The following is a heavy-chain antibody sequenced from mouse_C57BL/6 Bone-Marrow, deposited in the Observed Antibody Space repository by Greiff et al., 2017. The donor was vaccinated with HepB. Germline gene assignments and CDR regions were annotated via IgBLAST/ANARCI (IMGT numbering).Heavy chain of an antibody. CDR1: GYTFTSYW. J-gene: IGHJ2*01. CDR2: IDPSDSYT. CDR3: ASYYGNYFDY. V-gene: IGHV1-50*01. Sequence: VQLQQPGAELVKPGASVKLSCKASGYTFTSYWMQWVKQRPGQGLEWIGEIDPSDSYTNYNQKFKGKATLTVDTSSSTAYMQLSGLTSEDSAVYYCASYYGNYFDYWGQGTTLTVSS. D-gene: IGHD1-1*02.